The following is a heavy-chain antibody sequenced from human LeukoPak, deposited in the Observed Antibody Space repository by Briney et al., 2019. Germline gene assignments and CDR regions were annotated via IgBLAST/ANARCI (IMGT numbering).Heavy chain of an antibody. D-gene: IGHD3-3*01. CDR1: GGSISSSSYY. J-gene: IGHJ4*02. Sequence: SETLSLTCTVSGGSISSSSYYWGWIRQPPGKGLEWIGSIYYSGSTYYNPSLKSRVTISVDTSKNQFSLKLSSVTAADTAVYYCARRGGLSLLGVVMEYYFGYWGQGTLVTVPS. CDR2: IYYSGST. V-gene: IGHV4-39*07. CDR3: ARRGGLSLLGVVMEYYFGY.